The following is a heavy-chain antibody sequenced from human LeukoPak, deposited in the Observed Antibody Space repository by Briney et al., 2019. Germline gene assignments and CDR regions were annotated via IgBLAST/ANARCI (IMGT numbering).Heavy chain of an antibody. CDR3: ARDRASRVIDY. CDR2: IIPILGIA. V-gene: IGHV1-69*04. CDR1: GGTFSSYT. Sequence: GASVKVSCRASGGTFSSYTISWVRQAPGQGLEWMGRIIPILGIANYAQKFQGRVTITADKSTSTAYMELSSLRSEDTAVYYCARDRASRVIDYWGQGTLVTVSS. J-gene: IGHJ4*02. D-gene: IGHD3-10*01.